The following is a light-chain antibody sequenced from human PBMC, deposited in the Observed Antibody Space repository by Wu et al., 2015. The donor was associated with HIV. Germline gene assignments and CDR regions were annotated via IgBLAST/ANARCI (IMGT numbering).Light chain of an antibody. Sequence: DIQMTQSPSTLSASVGDRVTITCRASQSISSWLAWYQQKPGKAPKLLIYKASSLESGVPSRSSGSGSGTEFTLTISSLQPDDFATYYCQQVNSYPPTFGPGTKWISN. CDR1: QSISSW. V-gene: IGKV1-5*03. J-gene: IGKJ3*01. CDR3: QQVNSYPPT. CDR2: KAS.